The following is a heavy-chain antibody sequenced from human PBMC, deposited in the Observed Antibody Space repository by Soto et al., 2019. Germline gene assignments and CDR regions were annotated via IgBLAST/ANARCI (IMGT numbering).Heavy chain of an antibody. Sequence: QVQLVESGGGVVQPGRSLRLSCAASGFSLNDYGMHWVRQPPGKGLEWVADISYDGRNKYYTDSVRGGFTISRDISKGTLYLQMNSLRPEDTAVYYCAKSNRGAYDTPDFWGQGTPVTVSP. D-gene: IGHD3-22*01. CDR1: GFSLNDYG. CDR3: AKSNRGAYDTPDF. CDR2: ISYDGRNK. J-gene: IGHJ4*02. V-gene: IGHV3-30*18.